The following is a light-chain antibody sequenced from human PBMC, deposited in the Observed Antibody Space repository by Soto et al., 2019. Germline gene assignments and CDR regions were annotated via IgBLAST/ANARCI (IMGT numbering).Light chain of an antibody. J-gene: IGLJ1*01. CDR2: SNN. CDR1: SSNIGSNT. CDR3: AAWDDSVDV. Sequence: QAVVTQPPSASGTPGQRVTISCSGSSSNIGSNTVNWYQQLPGTAPKLLIYSNNQRPSGVPDRFSGSKSGTSASLAISGLQSEDEADYYCAAWDDSVDVFGTGTKLTVL. V-gene: IGLV1-44*01.